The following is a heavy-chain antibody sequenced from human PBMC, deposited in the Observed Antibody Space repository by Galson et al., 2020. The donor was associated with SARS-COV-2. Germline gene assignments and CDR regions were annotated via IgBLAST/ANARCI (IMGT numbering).Heavy chain of an antibody. CDR1: GFTFSSYA. CDR2: ISYDGSNK. Sequence: QAGGSLSLSCAASGFTFSSYAMHWVSKAPGKGLEWVAAISYDGSNKSYADSEKGRFTISRDNSKNTLYLQMNSLRAEDTAVYYCARALGGSYFYGMDVWGQGTTVTVSS. V-gene: IGHV3-30-3*01. D-gene: IGHD1-26*01. J-gene: IGHJ6*02. CDR3: ARALGGSYFYGMDV.